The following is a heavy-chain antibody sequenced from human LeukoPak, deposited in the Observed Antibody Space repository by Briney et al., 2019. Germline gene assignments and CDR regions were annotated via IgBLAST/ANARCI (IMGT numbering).Heavy chain of an antibody. D-gene: IGHD2-15*01. CDR1: GYRFTSYW. V-gene: IGHV5-51*01. CDR2: VYPGDSDT. Sequence: GESLKISCKGFGYRFTSYWIGWVRQMPGKGLEWMGIVYPGDSDTRYSPSFQGQVTISADKSISTAYLQWSSLKASDTAMYYCARGGVVVTAYLDYWGQGTLVTVSS. J-gene: IGHJ4*02. CDR3: ARGGVVVTAYLDY.